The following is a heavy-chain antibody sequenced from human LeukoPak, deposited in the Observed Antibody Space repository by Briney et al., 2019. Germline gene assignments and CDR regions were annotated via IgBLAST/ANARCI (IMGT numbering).Heavy chain of an antibody. CDR2: IDSNSGGT. D-gene: IGHD3-10*01. Sequence: ASVKVSCKASGYTFTGYYIHWVRQAPGQGLEWMGWIDSNSGGTRYAENFQGRVTMTRDTSISTVYMEPSGLRSDDTAVYYCTRDHWGENYWGQGTLVTVSP. V-gene: IGHV1-2*02. CDR1: GYTFTGYY. J-gene: IGHJ4*02. CDR3: TRDHWGENY.